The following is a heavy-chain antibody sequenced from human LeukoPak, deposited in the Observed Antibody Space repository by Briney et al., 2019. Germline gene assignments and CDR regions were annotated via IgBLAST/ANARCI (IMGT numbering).Heavy chain of an antibody. CDR2: IYYSGNT. D-gene: IGHD3-22*01. CDR3: ARESYYDSSGSIDY. V-gene: IGHV4-39*07. CDR1: GGSISSSSYY. J-gene: IGHJ4*02. Sequence: SETLSLTCTVSGGSISSSSYYWAWIRQPPGKGLEWIGSIYYSGNTYYKSSLKSRVTIAVDTSKNQFSLKLNSVTAADTAVYYCARESYYDSSGSIDYWGQGTLVTVSS.